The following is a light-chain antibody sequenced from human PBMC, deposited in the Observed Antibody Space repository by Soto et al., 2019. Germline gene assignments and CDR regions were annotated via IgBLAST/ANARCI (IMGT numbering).Light chain of an antibody. Sequence: QTVVTQEPSFSVSPGGTVTLTCGLSSGSVSTSYYPSWYQQTPGQAPRTPIHSTNTRSSGVPDRFSGSILGNKAALTITGAQADDESDYYCVLYMGTGTVLFGGGTKLTVL. CDR1: SGSVSTSYY. CDR3: VLYMGTGTVL. J-gene: IGLJ2*01. V-gene: IGLV8-61*01. CDR2: STN.